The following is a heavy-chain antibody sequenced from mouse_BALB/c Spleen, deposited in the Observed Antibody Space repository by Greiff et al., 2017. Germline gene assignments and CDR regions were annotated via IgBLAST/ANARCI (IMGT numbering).Heavy chain of an antibody. V-gene: IGHV1-9*01. CDR3: ARWEGYGSSYVFAY. J-gene: IGHJ3*01. CDR2: ILPGSGST. D-gene: IGHD1-1*01. Sequence: VKLQQSGAELMKPGASVKISCKATGYTFSSYWIEWVKQRPGHGLEWIGEILPGSGSTNYNEKFKGKATFTADTSSNTAYMQLSSLTSEDSAVYYCARWEGYGSSYVFAYWGQGSLVTVSA. CDR1: GYTFSSYW.